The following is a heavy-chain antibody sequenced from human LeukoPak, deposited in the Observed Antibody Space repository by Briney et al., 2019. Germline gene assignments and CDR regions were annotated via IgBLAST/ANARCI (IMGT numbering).Heavy chain of an antibody. CDR2: IYYSGST. CDR1: GGSISSNRYY. CDR3: ARLNGVSDDYGDWFDP. J-gene: IGHJ5*02. V-gene: IGHV4-39*01. Sequence: PSETLSLTCNVSGGSISSNRYYWGWIRQPPGKGLEWIGNIYYSGSTYYNPSLKSRVTISVDTSKSQFSLRLSSVTAADTAVYYCARLNGVSDDYGDWFDPWGQGTLVTVSS. D-gene: IGHD4-17*01.